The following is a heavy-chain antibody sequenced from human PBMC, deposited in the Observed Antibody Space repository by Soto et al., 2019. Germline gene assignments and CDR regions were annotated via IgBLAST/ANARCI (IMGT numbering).Heavy chain of an antibody. V-gene: IGHV3-21*01. CDR2: ISSSSSYI. CDR3: GRDSSITGTAYNWFDP. Sequence: PGGSLRLSCAASGFTFSSYSMNWVRQAPGKGLEWVSSISSSSSYIYYADSVKGRFTISRDNAKNSLYLQMNSLRAEDTAVYYCGRDSSITGTAYNWFDPWGQGTLVTVSS. CDR1: GFTFSSYS. D-gene: IGHD1-20*01. J-gene: IGHJ5*02.